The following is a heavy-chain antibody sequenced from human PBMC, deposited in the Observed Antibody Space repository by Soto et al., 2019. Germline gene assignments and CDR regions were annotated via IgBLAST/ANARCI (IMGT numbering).Heavy chain of an antibody. CDR3: ARAYCGGDCYPGYFQH. CDR1: GFTFSSYW. Sequence: EVQLVESGGGLVQPGGSLRLSCAASGFTFSSYWMSWVHQAPGKGLEWVANIKQDGSEKYYVDSVKGRFTISRDNAKNSLYLQMNSLRAEDTAVYYCARAYCGGDCYPGYFQHWGQGTLVTVSS. D-gene: IGHD2-21*02. CDR2: IKQDGSEK. V-gene: IGHV3-7*04. J-gene: IGHJ1*01.